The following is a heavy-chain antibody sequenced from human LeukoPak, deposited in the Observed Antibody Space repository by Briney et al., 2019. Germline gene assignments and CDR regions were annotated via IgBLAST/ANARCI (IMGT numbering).Heavy chain of an antibody. J-gene: IGHJ3*02. CDR2: IRSKANSYAT. V-gene: IGHV3-73*01. Sequence: WVGRIRSKANSYATAYAASVKGRFTISRDDSKNTVYLQMNSLRAEDTAVYYCARDRDAFDIWGQGTMVTVSS. CDR3: ARDRDAFDI.